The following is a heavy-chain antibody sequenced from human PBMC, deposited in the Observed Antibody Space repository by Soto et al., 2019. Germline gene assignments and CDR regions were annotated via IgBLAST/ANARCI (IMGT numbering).Heavy chain of an antibody. Sequence: EVQLVESGGGLVQLGRSLRLSCAASGFTFEDYAMHWVRQVPGTGLEWVSSISWNSRSVGYAESVKGRFTVSRDNGKNPLHLLAARLRAEDTASSYCVQVKNSSGFVVFEYWGQGMLVTVSS. CDR1: GFTFEDYA. V-gene: IGHV3-9*01. CDR2: ISWNSRSV. D-gene: IGHD6-19*01. CDR3: VQVKNSSGFVVFEY. J-gene: IGHJ4*02.